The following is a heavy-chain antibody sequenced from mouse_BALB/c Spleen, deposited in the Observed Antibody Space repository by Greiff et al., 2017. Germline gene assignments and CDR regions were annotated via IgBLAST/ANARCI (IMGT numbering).Heavy chain of an antibody. V-gene: IGHV1-5*01. Sequence: EVNLVESGTVLARPGASVKMSCKASGYTFTSYWMHWVEQRPGQGLEWIGAIYPGNSDTSYNQKFKGKAKLTAVTSTSTAYMELSSLTNEDSAVYYCTGEELWYYFDYWGEGTTLTVSS. CDR2: IYPGNSDT. J-gene: IGHJ2*01. D-gene: IGHD1-1*02. CDR1: GYTFTSYW. CDR3: TGEELWYYFDY.